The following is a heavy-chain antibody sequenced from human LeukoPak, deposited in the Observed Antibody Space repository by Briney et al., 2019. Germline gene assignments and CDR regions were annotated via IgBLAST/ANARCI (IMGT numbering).Heavy chain of an antibody. CDR3: ARSCSGGSCYAWKFDY. D-gene: IGHD2-15*01. J-gene: IGHJ4*02. V-gene: IGHV4-59*11. Sequence: SETLSLTCTVSGGSISSHYWSWIRQPPGKGLEWIGYIYYSGSTNYNPSLKSRVTISVDTSKNQFSLKLSSVTAADTAVYYCARSCSGGSCYAWKFDYWGQGTLVTVSP. CDR1: GGSISSHY. CDR2: IYYSGST.